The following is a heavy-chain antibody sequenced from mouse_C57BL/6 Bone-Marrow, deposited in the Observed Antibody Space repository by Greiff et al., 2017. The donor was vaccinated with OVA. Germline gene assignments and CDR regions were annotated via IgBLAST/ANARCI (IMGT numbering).Heavy chain of an antibody. CDR2: IDPENGDT. Sequence: VQLQQSGAELVRPGASVKLSCTASGFNIKDDYMHWVKQRPEQGLEWIGWIDPENGDTEYASKFQGKATITADTSSNTAYLQLSSLTSEDTAVYYCCTGGYGSRVPFADWGQGTLVTVSA. V-gene: IGHV14-4*01. D-gene: IGHD1-1*01. J-gene: IGHJ3*01. CDR1: GFNIKDDY. CDR3: CTGGYGSRVPFAD.